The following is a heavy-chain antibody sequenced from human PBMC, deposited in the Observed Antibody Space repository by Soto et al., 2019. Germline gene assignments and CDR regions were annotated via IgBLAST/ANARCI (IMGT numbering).Heavy chain of an antibody. CDR3: ARPHSTTGTYGWFDP. Sequence: GASVKVSCKASGGTFSSYAISWVRQAPGQGLEWMGGIILIFGTANYAQKFQGRVTITADESTSTAYMELSSLRSEDTAVYYCARPHSTTGTYGWFDPWGQGTLVTVSS. D-gene: IGHD1-1*01. V-gene: IGHV1-69*13. CDR2: IILIFGTA. CDR1: GGTFSSYA. J-gene: IGHJ5*02.